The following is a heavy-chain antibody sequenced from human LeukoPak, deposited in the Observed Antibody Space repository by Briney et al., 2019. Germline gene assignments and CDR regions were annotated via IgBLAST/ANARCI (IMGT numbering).Heavy chain of an antibody. CDR3: AKGLHSSSWNDALDI. CDR1: GFNFIYYG. J-gene: IGHJ3*02. D-gene: IGHD6-13*01. Sequence: GGSLRLSCVASGFNFIYYGMYWVRQASGKGLEWVAFIRYDGSNTYYVDSVKGRFTISRDKNTLYLQMNSLRAEDTAIYYCAKGLHSSSWNDALDIWGQGTLVTVSS. V-gene: IGHV3-30*02. CDR2: IRYDGSNT.